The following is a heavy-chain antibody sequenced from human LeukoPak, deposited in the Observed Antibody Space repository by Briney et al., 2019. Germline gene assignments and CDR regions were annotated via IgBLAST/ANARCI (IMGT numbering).Heavy chain of an antibody. V-gene: IGHV4-34*01. Sequence: PSETLSLTCAVYGGSFSGYYWSWIRQPPGKGLEWIGEINHSGSTNYNPSLTSRVTISVDTSKNQFSLKRSSVTAADTPLYYCARADSSGYYPNLYWGQGTLVTVSS. CDR2: INHSGST. CDR1: GGSFSGYY. D-gene: IGHD3-22*01. J-gene: IGHJ4*02. CDR3: ARADSSGYYPNLY.